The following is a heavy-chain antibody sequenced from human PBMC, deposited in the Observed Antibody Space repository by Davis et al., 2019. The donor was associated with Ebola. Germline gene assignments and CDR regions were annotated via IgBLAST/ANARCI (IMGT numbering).Heavy chain of an antibody. CDR2: ISSSSSYI. CDR3: ARSGLGYYYYYMDV. D-gene: IGHD3/OR15-3a*01. Sequence: GESLKISCAASGFTFSSYSMNWVRQAPGKGLEWVSSISSSSSYIYYADSVKGRFTISRDNAKNSLYLQMNSLRDEDTAVYYCARSGLGYYYYYMDVWGKGTTVTVSS. V-gene: IGHV3-21*01. CDR1: GFTFSSYS. J-gene: IGHJ6*03.